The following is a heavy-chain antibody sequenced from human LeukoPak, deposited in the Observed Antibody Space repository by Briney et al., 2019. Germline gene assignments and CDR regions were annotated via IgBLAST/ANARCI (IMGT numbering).Heavy chain of an antibody. J-gene: IGHJ4*02. D-gene: IGHD6-13*01. CDR3: ARGISSTAFDL. Sequence: SETLSLTCTVSGGSISSGSYYWSWIRQAAGKGLEWIGRIYTTGTTKYNPSLTSRVTISADTSENQFSLRLNSVTAADTAIYYCARGISSTAFDLWGQGTLVTVSS. CDR2: IYTTGTT. V-gene: IGHV4-61*02. CDR1: GGSISSGSYY.